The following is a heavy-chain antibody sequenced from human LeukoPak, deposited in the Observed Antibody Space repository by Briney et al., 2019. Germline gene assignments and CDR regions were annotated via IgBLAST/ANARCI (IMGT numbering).Heavy chain of an antibody. V-gene: IGHV3-23*01. J-gene: IGHJ4*02. D-gene: IGHD7-27*01. CDR3: AKDGNWARFED. CDR1: GFISSHYG. CDR2: ITSRSTT. Sequence: GGSLRLSCAASGFISSHYGMNWVRQAPGKGLEWVSGITSRSTTYYADSVKGRFTISRDNSKNMVWLQINSPTAEDTATYYCAKDGNWARFEDWGQGTLVTVSS.